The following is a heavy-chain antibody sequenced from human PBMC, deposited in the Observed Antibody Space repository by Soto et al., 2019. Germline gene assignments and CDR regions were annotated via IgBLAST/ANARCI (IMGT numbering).Heavy chain of an antibody. CDR3: ATGANFYYDTSRY. J-gene: IGHJ4*02. D-gene: IGHD3-22*01. CDR2: MSPNGNNQ. Sequence: PGGSLRLSCADPGFTFSIYALHWVRQAPGKRLEWVAVMSPNGNNQYYADSVKGRFTISGDTSKSTLYLQMTSLRPDDTAVYYCATGANFYYDTSRYWGQGTLVTVSS. V-gene: IGHV3-30-3*01. CDR1: GFTFSIYA.